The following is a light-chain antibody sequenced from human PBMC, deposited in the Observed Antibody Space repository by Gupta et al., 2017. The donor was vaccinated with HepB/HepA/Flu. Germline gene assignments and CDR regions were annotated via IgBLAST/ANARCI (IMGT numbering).Light chain of an antibody. CDR2: LNSDGSH. V-gene: IGLV4-69*01. CDR3: PTWSTGIWV. CDR1: SGHSSHA. J-gene: IGLJ2*01. Sequence: QLVLTQSPSASASLGASVKITCTLSSGHSSHAIAWHQQQPEKGPRYLMKLNSDGSHSKGDGIPDRFSASSSAAEPYTNISSLQSDDDAYYYYPTWSTGIWVFGGGTKLTVL.